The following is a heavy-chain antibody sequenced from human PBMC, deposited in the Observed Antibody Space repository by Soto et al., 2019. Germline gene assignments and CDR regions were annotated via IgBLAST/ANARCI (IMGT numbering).Heavy chain of an antibody. CDR2: ITISNGNT. CDR3: PRFLQLRPLDY. J-gene: IGHJ4*02. CDR1: GYTFTNFG. Sequence: QVQLVQSGGEVKMPGASVKVSCKASGYTFTNFGISWVRQAPGQGLEFMGWITISNGNTNYAQNFQGRVTMTTDTSTSTAYMELRSLRSDDTAVYYCPRFLQLRPLDYWGQGTLVTVSS. D-gene: IGHD1-1*01. V-gene: IGHV1-18*01.